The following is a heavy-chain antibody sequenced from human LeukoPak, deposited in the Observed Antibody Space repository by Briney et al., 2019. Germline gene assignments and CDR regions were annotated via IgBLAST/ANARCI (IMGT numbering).Heavy chain of an antibody. V-gene: IGHV3-7*01. CDR3: VRDRSRTTVTRFDS. CDR2: INEDGSEK. CDR1: RIGLSNFW. J-gene: IGHJ4*02. Sequence: GGSLRLSCVASRIGLSNFWMIWFRQAPGKGLEWVANINEDGSEKNYVDSVKGRFTISRDNAKNSLCLQMNSLRAEDTAVYYCVRDRSRTTVTRFDSWGQGTLVTVSS. D-gene: IGHD4-17*01.